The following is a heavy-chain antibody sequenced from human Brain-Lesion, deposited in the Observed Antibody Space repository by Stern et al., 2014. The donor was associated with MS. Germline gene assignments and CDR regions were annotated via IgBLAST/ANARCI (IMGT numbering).Heavy chain of an antibody. CDR2: INPNTGGT. Sequence: MQLVESGAEVKKPGASVKVSCKTSGYIFTGYYIHWVRQAPGQGLEWMAWINPNTGGTKYAQKFQGRVPMSRDTSISPAYVELSSLTSDDTAVYYCARDQRGITIFGVVTDYYYLGMDVWGQGTTVTVSS. D-gene: IGHD3-3*01. V-gene: IGHV1-2*02. J-gene: IGHJ6*02. CDR3: ARDQRGITIFGVVTDYYYLGMDV. CDR1: GYIFTGYY.